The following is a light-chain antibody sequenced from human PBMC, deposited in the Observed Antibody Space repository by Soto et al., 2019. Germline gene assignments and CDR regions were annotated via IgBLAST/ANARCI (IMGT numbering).Light chain of an antibody. Sequence: EIALTPSPGTLSLSPGERATLSCRASQTLSNSFIAWYQHKPGQAPRLLVYDTSTRATGIPDRYSGSGSGTDFTLTISRLEPEDFAVFFCQQYGTSEIIFGQGTRLEIK. CDR1: QTLSNSF. J-gene: IGKJ5*01. CDR3: QQYGTSEII. V-gene: IGKV3-20*01. CDR2: DTS.